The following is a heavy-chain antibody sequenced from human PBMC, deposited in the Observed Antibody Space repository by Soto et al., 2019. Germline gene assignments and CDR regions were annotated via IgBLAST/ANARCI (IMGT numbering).Heavy chain of an antibody. V-gene: IGHV3-49*03. CDR1: GFNFGDYD. D-gene: IGHD3-3*01. Sequence: PGGSLRLSCTASGFNFGDYDMSWFRQAPGKGLEWVGFITSNAHGGTTEYAASVRGRFTVSRDDSKIIAYLDMNILNTEDAALFYFTRVKGLQYLEWRLFDYWGQGTQVTVSS. CDR3: TRVKGLQYLEWRLFDY. J-gene: IGHJ4*02. CDR2: ITSNAHGGTT.